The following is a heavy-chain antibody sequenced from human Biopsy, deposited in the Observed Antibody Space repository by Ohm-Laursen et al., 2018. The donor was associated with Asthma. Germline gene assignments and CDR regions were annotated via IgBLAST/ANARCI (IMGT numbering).Heavy chain of an antibody. CDR1: GFSFSEFV. CDR2: ISYDGSTK. Sequence: SLRLSRAASGFSFSEFVMHWVRQAPGKGLKWVAVISYDGSTKYYADSVKGRFTISRDNAKNSLYLQMNSLRAEDTAVYYCARTFHFWSPYHAEHYQLWGQGTLVTVSS. D-gene: IGHD3-3*02. J-gene: IGHJ1*01. CDR3: ARTFHFWSPYHAEHYQL. V-gene: IGHV3-30*03.